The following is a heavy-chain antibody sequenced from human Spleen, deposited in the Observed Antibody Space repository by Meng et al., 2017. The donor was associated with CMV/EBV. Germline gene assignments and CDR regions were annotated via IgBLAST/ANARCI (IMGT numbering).Heavy chain of an antibody. J-gene: IGHJ4*02. CDR2: IFGGGGTT. CDR3: ARLDCSSTSCYGPLPY. V-gene: IGHV3-23*03. CDR1: FTFSSYA. Sequence: FTFSSYAMSWVRQAPGKGLEWVSLIFGGGGTTYYADSVKGRFTISRDNSKNTLHLQMNSLRGEDTAVYYCARLDCSSTSCYGPLPYWGQGTLVTVSS. D-gene: IGHD2-2*01.